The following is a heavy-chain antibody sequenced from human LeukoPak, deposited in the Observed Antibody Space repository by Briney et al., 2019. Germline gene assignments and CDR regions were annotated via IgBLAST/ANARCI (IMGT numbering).Heavy chain of an antibody. D-gene: IGHD2-21*02. V-gene: IGHV3-9*01. CDR3: AKGSGHIVVVTAYLYFDL. Sequence: GRSLRLSCAASGFTFDDYAMHWVRQAPGKGLEWVSGISWNSGSIGYADSVKGRFTISRDNAKNSLYLQMNSLRAEDTAFYYCAKGSGHIVVVTAYLYFDLWGRGTLVTVSS. CDR1: GFTFDDYA. J-gene: IGHJ2*01. CDR2: ISWNSGSI.